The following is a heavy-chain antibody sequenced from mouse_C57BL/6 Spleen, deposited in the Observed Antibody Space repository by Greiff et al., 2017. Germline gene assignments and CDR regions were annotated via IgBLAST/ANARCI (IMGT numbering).Heavy chain of an antibody. Sequence: EVKLEESGPGLVKPSQSLSLTCSVTGYSITSGYYWNWLRQLPGNKLEWMGYISYDGSNNYNPSLKNRISITRDTSKNQFFLKLNSVTTEDTATYYCAREGHWGQGTLVTVAA. CDR1: GYSITSGYY. V-gene: IGHV3-6*01. CDR2: ISYDGSN. J-gene: IGHJ3*01. CDR3: AREGH.